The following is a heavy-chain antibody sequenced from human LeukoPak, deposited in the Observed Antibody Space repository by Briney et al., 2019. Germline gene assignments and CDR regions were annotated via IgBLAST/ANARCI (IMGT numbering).Heavy chain of an antibody. V-gene: IGHV4-34*01. J-gene: IGHJ5*02. CDR2: MNHSGGT. Sequence: SETLSLTCAVYGGSFSGYYWSWIRQPPGKGLEWIGEMNHSGGTSNNPSLKSRVTISVDTSKNQFSLKLSSVTAADTAVYYCARENDSGSYNWFDPWGQGTLVTVSS. D-gene: IGHD3-10*01. CDR3: ARENDSGSYNWFDP. CDR1: GGSFSGYY.